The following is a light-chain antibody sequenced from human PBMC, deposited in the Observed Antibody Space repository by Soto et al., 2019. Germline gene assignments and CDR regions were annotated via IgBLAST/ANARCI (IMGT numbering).Light chain of an antibody. CDR3: QQYDSYSYT. CDR1: QSVSTS. V-gene: IGKV1-5*03. Sequence: DIQMTQSPSTLSASVGDRATITCRASQSVSTSLAWNQQKPGKPPKHLIFKASALESGVPSRFSGSGSGTEFTLTISSLQPDDFATYYCQQYDSYSYTFGQGTKVEIK. CDR2: KAS. J-gene: IGKJ2*01.